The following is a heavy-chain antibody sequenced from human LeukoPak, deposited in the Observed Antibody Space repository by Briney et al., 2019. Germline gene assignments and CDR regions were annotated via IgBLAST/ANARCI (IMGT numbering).Heavy chain of an antibody. V-gene: IGHV3-30*18. CDR2: ISYDGSNK. J-gene: IGHJ4*02. D-gene: IGHD3-22*01. Sequence: GGSLRLSCAASGFTFSNYGMHWARQAPGKGLEWVAVISYDGSNKYYADSVKGRFTISRDNSKNTLYMQMNSLRAEDTAVYYCAKETAYYYDSSAYYFDYWGQGTLVTVSS. CDR1: GFTFSNYG. CDR3: AKETAYYYDSSAYYFDY.